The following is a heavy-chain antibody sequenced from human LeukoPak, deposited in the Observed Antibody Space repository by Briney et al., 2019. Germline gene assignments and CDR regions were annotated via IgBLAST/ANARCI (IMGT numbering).Heavy chain of an antibody. CDR1: GFTFSNYA. J-gene: IGHJ5*02. V-gene: IGHV3-30*04. Sequence: GGSLRLSCAASGFTFSNYAMHWVRQAPGKGLEWVALISYDGSNKKYADSVKGRFTISRDDSKNTLYLQMDSLRAEDTAVYYCVKDLLRDRWFGESWGQGTLVTVSS. D-gene: IGHD3-10*01. CDR2: ISYDGSNK. CDR3: VKDLLRDRWFGES.